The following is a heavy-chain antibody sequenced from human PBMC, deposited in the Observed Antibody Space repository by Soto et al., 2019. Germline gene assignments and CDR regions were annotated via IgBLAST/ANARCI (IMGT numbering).Heavy chain of an antibody. D-gene: IGHD3-3*01. J-gene: IGHJ6*03. CDR3: ATYSYYDFWSGRDWSYYMDV. V-gene: IGHV4-61*01. Sequence: SETLSLTCTVSGGSVSSGSYYWSWIRQPPGKGLEWIGYIYYSGSTNYNPSLKSRVTISVDTSKNQFSLKLSSVTAADTAVYYCATYSYYDFWSGRDWSYYMDVWGKGTAVTVSS. CDR1: GGSVSSGSYY. CDR2: IYYSGST.